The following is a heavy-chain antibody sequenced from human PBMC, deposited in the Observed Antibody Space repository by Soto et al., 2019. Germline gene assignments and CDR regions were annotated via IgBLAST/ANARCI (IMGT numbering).Heavy chain of an antibody. V-gene: IGHV1-69*13. J-gene: IGHJ4*02. D-gene: IGHD3-3*01. CDR2: FIPVYRTL. CDR1: GGSFGNSA. Sequence: SVKVSCKASGGSFGNSAINWVRQTPGQGLEWLGGFIPVYRTLNYAQKFQGRVTITADESTGTAYMTLSSLASDDTAVYYCATGVVWIGYFTVDSWGQGTRVTVS. CDR3: ATGVVWIGYFTVDS.